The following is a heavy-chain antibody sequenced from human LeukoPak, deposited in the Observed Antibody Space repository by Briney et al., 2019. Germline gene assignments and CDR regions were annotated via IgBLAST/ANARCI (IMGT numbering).Heavy chain of an antibody. V-gene: IGHV3-53*01. D-gene: IGHD6-13*01. CDR3: TSSSHSSIRFDY. CDR2: FYSGGAT. Sequence: GGSLRLSCAASGFTFSGYGMHWVRQAPGQGLEWVSVFYSGGATYYADSVKGRFTISRDNSKNTLYLQMNSLRAEDTAVYYCTSSSHSSIRFDYWGQGTLVTVSS. J-gene: IGHJ4*02. CDR1: GFTFSGYG.